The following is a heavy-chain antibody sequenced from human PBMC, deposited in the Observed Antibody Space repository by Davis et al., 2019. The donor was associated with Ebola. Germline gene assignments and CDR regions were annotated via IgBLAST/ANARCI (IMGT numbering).Heavy chain of an antibody. CDR3: ARDTEMATIGVGWFDP. CDR1: GYTFTSYA. D-gene: IGHD5-24*01. J-gene: IGHJ5*02. Sequence: AASVQVSCKASGYTFTSYAMHWVRQAPGQRLEWMGWINAGNGNTKYSQKFQGRVTITRDTSASTAYMELSSLRSEDTAVYYCARDTEMATIGVGWFDPWGQGTLVTVSS. CDR2: INAGNGNT. V-gene: IGHV1-3*01.